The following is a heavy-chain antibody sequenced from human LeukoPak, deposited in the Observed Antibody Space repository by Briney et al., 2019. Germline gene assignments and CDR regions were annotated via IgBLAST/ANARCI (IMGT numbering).Heavy chain of an antibody. J-gene: IGHJ4*02. CDR1: GFTFSSYW. CDR2: INSDGSST. D-gene: IGHD2-2*01. Sequence: GGSLRLSCAASGFTFSSYWMHWVRQAPGKGLVWVSRINSDGSSTSYADSVKGRFTISRDNAKNTLYLQMNTLRAEDTAVYYCARGYCANTSCPKAYYFDYWGQGTLVSVSS. V-gene: IGHV3-74*01. CDR3: ARGYCANTSCPKAYYFDY.